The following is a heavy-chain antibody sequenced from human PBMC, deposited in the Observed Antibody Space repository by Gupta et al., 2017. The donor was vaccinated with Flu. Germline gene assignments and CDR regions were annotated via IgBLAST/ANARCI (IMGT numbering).Heavy chain of an antibody. V-gene: IGHV1-24*01. CDR1: S. J-gene: IGHJ4*02. D-gene: IGHD2-2*01. CDR2: FDPEDGET. Sequence: SMHWVRQAPGKGLEWMGGFDPEDGETIYAQKFQGRVTMTEDTSTDTAYMELSSLRSEDTAVYYCATSVVVPAAGRPGWTPFDYWGQGTLVTV. CDR3: ATSVVVPAAGRPGWTPFDY.